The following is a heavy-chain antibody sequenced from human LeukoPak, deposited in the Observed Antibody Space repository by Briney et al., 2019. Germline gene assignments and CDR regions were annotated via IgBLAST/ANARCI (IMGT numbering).Heavy chain of an antibody. CDR3: AGEMATGEGYFDL. CDR2: IYHSGST. V-gene: IGHV4-30-2*01. J-gene: IGHJ2*01. CDR1: GGSVSSGGYY. D-gene: IGHD5-24*01. Sequence: TRSLTCTVSGGSVSSGGYYWSWIRQPPGKGLEWIGYIYHSGSTYYNPSLKSRVTISVDRSKNQFSLKLSSVTAADTAVYYCAGEMATGEGYFDLWGRGTLVTVSS.